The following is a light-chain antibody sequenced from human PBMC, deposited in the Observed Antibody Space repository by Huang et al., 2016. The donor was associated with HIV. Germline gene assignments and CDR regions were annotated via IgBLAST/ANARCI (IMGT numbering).Light chain of an antibody. V-gene: IGKV3-11*01. CDR3: QQHSYWPIT. CDR1: QSVSTF. CDR2: DAS. J-gene: IGKJ5*01. Sequence: DIVLTQSPATLSLSPGERATVSCRASQSVSTFLAWYQHKPGQAPRLLIFDASNRPAGFPARFSGTVSVTDFTLTISSLEPSDVAVYYCQQHSYWPITFGRGTRLEI.